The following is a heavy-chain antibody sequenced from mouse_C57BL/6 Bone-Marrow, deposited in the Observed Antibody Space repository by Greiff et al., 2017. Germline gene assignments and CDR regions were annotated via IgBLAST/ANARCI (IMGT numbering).Heavy chain of an antibody. J-gene: IGHJ3*01. CDR3: ARRDYGWFAY. V-gene: IGHV5-6*01. D-gene: IGHD2-4*01. Sequence: EVQVVESGGDLVKPGGSLKLSCAASGFTFSSSGMSWVRQTPDQRLEWIATISSGGSYTYYPDSVKGRFTISRDNAKNTLYLQMSSLKSEDTAMYYCARRDYGWFAYWGQGTLVTVSA. CDR1: GFTFSSSG. CDR2: ISSGGSYT.